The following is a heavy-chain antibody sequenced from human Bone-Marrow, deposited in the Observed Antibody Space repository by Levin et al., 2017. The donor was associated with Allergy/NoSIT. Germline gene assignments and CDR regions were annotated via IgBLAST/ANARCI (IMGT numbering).Heavy chain of an antibody. V-gene: IGHV3-23*01. D-gene: IGHD6-25*01. CDR2: ISEGGDRI. J-gene: IGHJ4*02. CDR1: RFTFSSNS. Sequence: LSLTCAVSRFTFSSNSMHWVRQAPGKGLQWVSSISEGGDRIYYVDSVKGRFTISRDNSKNTLYLQMNSLRVDDTAIYYCARGIWRSSSVCYDHWGQGTLVTVSS. CDR3: ARGIWRSSSVCYDH.